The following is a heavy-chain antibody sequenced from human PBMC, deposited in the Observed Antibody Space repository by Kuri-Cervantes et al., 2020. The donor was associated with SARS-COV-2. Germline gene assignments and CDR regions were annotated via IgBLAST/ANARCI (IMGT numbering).Heavy chain of an antibody. Sequence: SETLSPTCTVSGGSISSYYWSWIRQPPGKGLEWIGYIYYSGRTNYNPSLKSRVTISVDTSKNQFSLKLSSVTAADTAVYYCARGTPPHHWGQGTLVTVSS. D-gene: IGHD1-1*01. CDR2: IYYSGRT. CDR3: ARGTPPHH. CDR1: GGSISSYY. J-gene: IGHJ5*02. V-gene: IGHV4-59*01.